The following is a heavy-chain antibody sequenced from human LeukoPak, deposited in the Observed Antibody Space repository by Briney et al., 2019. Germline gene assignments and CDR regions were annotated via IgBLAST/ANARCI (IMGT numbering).Heavy chain of an antibody. Sequence: ASVKVSCKASGYTFTSYDINWVRQATGQGLEWMGWMNPNSGNTGYAQKFQGRVTMTRNTSISTAYMELSSLRSEDTAVYYCAREGRERTLLWFGTRNWFDPWGQGTLVTVSS. CDR2: MNPNSGNT. V-gene: IGHV1-8*01. CDR1: GYTFTSYD. J-gene: IGHJ5*02. CDR3: AREGRERTLLWFGTRNWFDP. D-gene: IGHD3-10*01.